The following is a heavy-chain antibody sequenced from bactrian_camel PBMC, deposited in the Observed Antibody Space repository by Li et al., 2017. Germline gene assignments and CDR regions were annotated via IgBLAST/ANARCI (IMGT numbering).Heavy chain of an antibody. D-gene: IGHD1*01. CDR3: VWRTQYGATCPRPSPVAYTY. CDR2: SLSGGSL. V-gene: IGHV3S60*01. CDR1: GFTFDESD. J-gene: IGHJ4*01. Sequence: VQLVESGGGSVQAGGSLTLSCAATGFTFDESDMGWYRQAPGSQCELVAGSLSGGSLYYAASVKGRFTISLDNAKNTVYLQMNSMTPEDTAMYYCVWRTQYGATCPRPSPVAYTYWGQGTQVTVS.